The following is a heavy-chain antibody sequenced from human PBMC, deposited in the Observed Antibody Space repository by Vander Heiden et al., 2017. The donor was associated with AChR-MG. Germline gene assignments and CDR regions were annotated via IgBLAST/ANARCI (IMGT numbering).Heavy chain of an antibody. D-gene: IGHD4-17*01. J-gene: IGHJ5*02. CDR3: ARAPAWMTISWFDP. CDR2: INHSGST. V-gene: IGHV4-34*01. Sequence: QVQLQQWGAGLLKPSETLSLTCAVYGGSFSGYYWSWIRQPPGKGLEWIGEINHSGSTNYNPSLKSRVTISVDTSKNQFSLKLSSVTAADTAAYYCARAPAWMTISWFDPWGQGTLVTVSS. CDR1: GGSFSGYY.